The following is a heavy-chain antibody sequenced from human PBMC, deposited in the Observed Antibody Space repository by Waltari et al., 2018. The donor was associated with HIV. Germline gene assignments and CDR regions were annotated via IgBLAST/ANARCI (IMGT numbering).Heavy chain of an antibody. CDR3: TVPRSGSSGFFY. D-gene: IGHD3-22*01. V-gene: IGHV3-15*01. CDR1: GFNFPNFW. Sequence: EVLLVESGGGLVKPGGTLRLSCAASGFNFPNFWMTWVRQVPGKGLECVGRIKSKSVGETTDYAASVRGRFTVSRDDSKNTLFLQMNNLKIEDTGIYYCTVPRSGSSGFFYWGQGILVTVSS. CDR2: IKSKSVGETT. J-gene: IGHJ4*02.